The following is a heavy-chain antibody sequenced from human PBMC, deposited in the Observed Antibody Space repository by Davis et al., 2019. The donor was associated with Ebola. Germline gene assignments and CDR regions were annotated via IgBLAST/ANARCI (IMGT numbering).Heavy chain of an antibody. CDR2: IYYSGST. D-gene: IGHD6-13*01. V-gene: IGHV4-39*07. CDR3: ARARFAIAAAGLLYYYYYGMDV. CDR1: GGSISSSSYY. Sequence: MPGGSLRLSCTVSGGSISSSSYYWGWIRQPPGKGLEWIGSIYYSGSTYYNPSLKSRVTISVDTSKNQFSLKLSSVTAADTAVYYCARARFAIAAAGLLYYYYYGMDVWGQGTTVTVSS. J-gene: IGHJ6*02.